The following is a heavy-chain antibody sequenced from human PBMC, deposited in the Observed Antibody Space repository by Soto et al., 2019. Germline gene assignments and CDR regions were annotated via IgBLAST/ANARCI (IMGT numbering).Heavy chain of an antibody. V-gene: IGHV3-23*01. D-gene: IGHD5-18*01. CDR2: ISGSGGST. CDR3: AKASPTRGYSYGLNWFDP. Sequence: GSLRLSCAASGXTFSSYSMSWVRQAPGKGLEWVSAISGSGGSTYYADSVKGRFKIYRDNSKNTLYLQMNSLRAEDTAVYYCAKASPTRGYSYGLNWFDPWGQGTLGTVSS. J-gene: IGHJ5*02. CDR1: GXTFSSYS.